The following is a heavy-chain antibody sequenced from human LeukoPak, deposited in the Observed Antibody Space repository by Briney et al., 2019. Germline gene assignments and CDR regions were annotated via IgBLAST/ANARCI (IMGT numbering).Heavy chain of an antibody. Sequence: GGSLRLSCAAPGFTFSSFWMHWVRQAPGKGLVWVSRINHDGSGTNYADSVKGRFTMSRDNAKNTLYLQMNSLRAEDTAVYYCVRDSIVWEDAFDIWGQGTMVTVSS. CDR2: INHDGSGT. CDR3: VRDSIVWEDAFDI. J-gene: IGHJ3*02. D-gene: IGHD1-26*01. CDR1: GFTFSSFW. V-gene: IGHV3-74*01.